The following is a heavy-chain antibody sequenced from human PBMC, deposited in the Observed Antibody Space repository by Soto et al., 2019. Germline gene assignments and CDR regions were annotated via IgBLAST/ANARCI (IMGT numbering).Heavy chain of an antibody. Sequence: EVQLLESGGGLVQPGRSLRLSCAASGFTFSSYAMNWVRQAPGKGLEWVSAMSGTGGSTYYADSVKGRFTLSRDNSKNTLYLQMSSLRVENTAVFYCGKAGFSSGWSPSYFDYWGQGTLVTVSS. D-gene: IGHD6-19*01. CDR1: GFTFSSYA. J-gene: IGHJ4*02. CDR3: GKAGFSSGWSPSYFDY. CDR2: MSGTGGST. V-gene: IGHV3-23*01.